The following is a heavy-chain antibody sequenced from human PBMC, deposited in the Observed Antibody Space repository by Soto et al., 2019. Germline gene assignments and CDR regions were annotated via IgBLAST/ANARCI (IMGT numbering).Heavy chain of an antibody. V-gene: IGHV3-7*04. D-gene: IGHD3-22*01. CDR3: ARGDYHDNSGHFSDAFDV. Sequence: EVQLVESGGGLVQPGGSLRLSCVASGFTFSTYWMSWVRQAPGKGLEWVANIRQDGSEKWYVDSVKGRFTISRDNAQKSLCLQMNSLGVDVTAVYYCARGDYHDNSGHFSDAFDVWGQGTMVTVST. J-gene: IGHJ3*01. CDR1: GFTFSTYW. CDR2: IRQDGSEK.